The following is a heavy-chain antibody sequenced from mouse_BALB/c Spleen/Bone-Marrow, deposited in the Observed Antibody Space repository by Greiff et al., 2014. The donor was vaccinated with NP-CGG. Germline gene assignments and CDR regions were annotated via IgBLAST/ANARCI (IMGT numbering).Heavy chain of an antibody. D-gene: IGHD1-1*01. CDR1: GFNIKDTY. J-gene: IGHJ1*01. CDR2: IDPANGDT. Sequence: EVQLEESGAELAKPGASVKLSCTASGFNIKDTYMHWVKQRPEQGLEWIGRIDPANGDTKYDPKFQGKATITADTSSNTVYLQLSSLTSEDTAVYYCTKPSFYYVSSYWYFDVWGAGTTVTVSS. CDR3: TKPSFYYVSSYWYFDV. V-gene: IGHV14-3*02.